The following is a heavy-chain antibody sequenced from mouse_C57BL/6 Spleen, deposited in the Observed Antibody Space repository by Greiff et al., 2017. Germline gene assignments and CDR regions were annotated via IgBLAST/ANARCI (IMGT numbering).Heavy chain of an antibody. CDR2: FVPSDSYT. CDR3: ARWRGITTYYCDY. D-gene: IGHD1-1*01. V-gene: IGHV1-59*01. Sequence: QVQLKQPGAELVRPGTSVKLSCKASGYTFTSNWMHWVKQRPGQGLGWIGVFVPSDSYTNYNQKFKGKATLTVDTSSSPAYMQLSSLTSEDSAVYYCARWRGITTYYCDYWGQGTTLTVSS. J-gene: IGHJ2*01. CDR1: GYTFTSNW.